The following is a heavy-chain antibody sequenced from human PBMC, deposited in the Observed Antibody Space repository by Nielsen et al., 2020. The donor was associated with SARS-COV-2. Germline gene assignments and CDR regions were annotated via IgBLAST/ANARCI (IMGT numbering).Heavy chain of an antibody. D-gene: IGHD6-13*01. V-gene: IGHV5-51*01. Sequence: GESLKISCQGSGYTFKNYWIVWVRQMPGKGLEWMGVVYPGDSDTRYSPSFQGQVIISFDKSITTAYLQWNSLQASDSAMYYCARLQSSTGGGMDVWGQGTAVTVSS. CDR2: VYPGDSDT. CDR3: ARLQSSTGGGMDV. J-gene: IGHJ6*02. CDR1: GYTFKNYW.